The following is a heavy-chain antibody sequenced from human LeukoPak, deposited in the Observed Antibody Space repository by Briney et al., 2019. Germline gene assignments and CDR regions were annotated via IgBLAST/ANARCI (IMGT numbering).Heavy chain of an antibody. J-gene: IGHJ4*02. CDR2: IWYDGSNK. D-gene: IGHD6-6*01. Sequence: QPGRSLRLSCAASGFTFSSYGMHWVRQAPGKGLEWVAVIWYDGSNKYYADSVKGRFTISRDNSKNTLYLQMTSLRAEDTAVYYCARDSSIAARVLDYWGQGTLVTVSS. V-gene: IGHV3-33*01. CDR1: GFTFSSYG. CDR3: ARDSSIAARVLDY.